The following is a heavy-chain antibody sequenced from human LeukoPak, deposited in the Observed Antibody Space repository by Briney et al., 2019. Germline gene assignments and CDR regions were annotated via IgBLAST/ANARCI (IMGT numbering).Heavy chain of an antibody. CDR2: IKQDGSEK. CDR3: ARDYCSSTSCYKWFGQIFDY. V-gene: IGHV3-7*01. Sequence: GGSLRLSCAASGFTFSSYWMSWVRQAPGKGLEWVANIKQDGSEKYYVDSVKGRFTISRDNAKNSLYLQMNSLRAEDTAVYYCARDYCSSTSCYKWFGQIFDYWGQGTLVTVSS. D-gene: IGHD2-2*02. J-gene: IGHJ4*02. CDR1: GFTFSSYW.